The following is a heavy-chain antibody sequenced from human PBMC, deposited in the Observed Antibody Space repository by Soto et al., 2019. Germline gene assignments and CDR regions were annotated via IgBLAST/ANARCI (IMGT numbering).Heavy chain of an antibody. D-gene: IGHD2-21*01. V-gene: IGHV4-31*03. CDR2: IYYSGST. J-gene: IGHJ5*01. CDR1: GGSISSGGYY. CDR3: ARFAIPRLWCNP. Sequence: PSETLSLPCTVSGGSISSGGYYWSWIRQHPGKGLEWIGYIYYSGSTYYNPSLKSRVTISVDTSKNQFSLKLSSVPAAHTAVYYCARFAIPRLWCNPWGQATLVTVS.